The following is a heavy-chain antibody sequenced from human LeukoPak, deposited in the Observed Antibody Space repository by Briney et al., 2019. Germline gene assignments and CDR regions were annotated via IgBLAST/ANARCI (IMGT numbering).Heavy chain of an antibody. V-gene: IGHV1-2*02. Sequence: ASVKVSCKASGYTFTGYYMHWVRQAPGQGLEWMGWINPNSGGTNYAQKFQGRVTMTRDTSISTAYMELSRLRSDDTAVYYCARDQYDFWSGYYTHFDYWGQGTLVTVSS. D-gene: IGHD3-3*01. CDR2: INPNSGGT. CDR3: ARDQYDFWSGYYTHFDY. J-gene: IGHJ4*02. CDR1: GYTFTGYY.